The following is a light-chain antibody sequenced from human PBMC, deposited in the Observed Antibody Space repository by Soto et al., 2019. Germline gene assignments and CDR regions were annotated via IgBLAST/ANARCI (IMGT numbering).Light chain of an antibody. J-gene: IGKJ1*01. CDR2: GAS. Sequence: EIVLTQSPGTLSLSPGGRATLSCRATQSIGSSYLAWYQQKPGQAPRLLISGASSRATGIPDRFSGSGSGTNFTLTISRLEPEDFAVYYCQQYGSSPPTCGQGTKVEI. CDR3: QQYGSSPPT. CDR1: QSIGSSY. V-gene: IGKV3-20*01.